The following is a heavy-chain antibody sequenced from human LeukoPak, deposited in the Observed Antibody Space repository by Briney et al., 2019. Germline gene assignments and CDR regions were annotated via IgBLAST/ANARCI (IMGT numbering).Heavy chain of an antibody. V-gene: IGHV3-9*01. CDR3: AKDFGRSAYDRPFDY. J-gene: IGHJ4*02. CDR2: ISWNSGSI. CDR1: EFTFDDYA. D-gene: IGHD5-12*01. Sequence: PGRSLRLSCAASEFTFDDYAMHWVRQAPGKGLEWVTGISWNSGSIAYADSVKGRFTISKDNAKNSLYLQMNSLRAEDTALYYCAKDFGRSAYDRPFDYWGQGTLVTVSS.